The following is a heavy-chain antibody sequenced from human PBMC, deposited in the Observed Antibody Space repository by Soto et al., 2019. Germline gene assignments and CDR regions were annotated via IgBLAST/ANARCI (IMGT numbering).Heavy chain of an antibody. CDR3: ARDGVSSTEYTWNYGTYFDY. CDR1: GGTFSSYA. J-gene: IGHJ4*02. Sequence: SVKVSCKASGGTFSSYAISWVRQAPGQGLEWMGEIIPIFGTANYAQKFQGRVTITADESTSTAYMELSSLRSEDTAVYYCARDGVSSTEYTWNYGTYFDYWGQGALVTVSS. D-gene: IGHD1-7*01. CDR2: IIPIFGTA. V-gene: IGHV1-69*13.